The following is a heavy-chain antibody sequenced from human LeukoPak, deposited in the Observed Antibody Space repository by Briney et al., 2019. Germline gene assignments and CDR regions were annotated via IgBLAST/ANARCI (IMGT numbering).Heavy chain of an antibody. D-gene: IGHD3-9*01. J-gene: IGHJ4*02. Sequence: ASVKVSCKASGYTFTGYYMHWVRQAPGQGLEWMGWINPNSGGTNYAQKFQGRVTMTRDTSISTAYMELSRLRSDDTAVYYCAREMDYDILTGYYPYYFGYWGQGTLVTVSS. CDR1: GYTFTGYY. V-gene: IGHV1-2*02. CDR2: INPNSGGT. CDR3: AREMDYDILTGYYPYYFGY.